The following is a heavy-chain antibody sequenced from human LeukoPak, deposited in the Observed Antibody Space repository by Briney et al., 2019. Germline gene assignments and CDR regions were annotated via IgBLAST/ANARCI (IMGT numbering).Heavy chain of an antibody. CDR1: GFTFSSYW. CDR2: IKQDGSEK. CDR3: ARDEGLKVATITLQK. D-gene: IGHD5-24*01. Sequence: GGSLRLPCAASGFTFSSYWMSWVRQAPGKGLEWVANIKQDGSEKYYVDSVKGRFTISRDNAKNSLYLQMNSLRPEDTAVYYCARDEGLKVATITLQKWGQGTLVTVSS. V-gene: IGHV3-7*03. J-gene: IGHJ4*02.